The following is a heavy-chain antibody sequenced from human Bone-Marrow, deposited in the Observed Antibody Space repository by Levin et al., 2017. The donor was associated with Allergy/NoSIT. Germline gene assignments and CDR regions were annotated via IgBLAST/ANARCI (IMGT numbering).Heavy chain of an antibody. J-gene: IGHJ5*02. Sequence: PGGSLRLSCAASGFTFSSYAMHWVRQAPGKGLEWVAVISYDGSNKYYADSVKGRFTISRDNSKNTLYLQMNSLRAEDTAVYYCARDRTTGTTNNWFDPWGQGTLVTVSS. CDR1: GFTFSSYA. CDR3: ARDRTTGTTNNWFDP. D-gene: IGHD1-1*01. V-gene: IGHV3-30*04. CDR2: ISYDGSNK.